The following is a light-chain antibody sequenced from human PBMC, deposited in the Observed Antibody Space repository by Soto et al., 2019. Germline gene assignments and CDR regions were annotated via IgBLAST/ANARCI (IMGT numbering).Light chain of an antibody. CDR3: SSYAGSSYV. Sequence: QSVLTQPPSASGSPGQSVTISCTGTSSDVGGYNYVSWYQQHPGKAPKLMIYGVSKRPSGVPDRFSGSKSGNTASLTVSGLQAEDEADYYCSSYAGSSYVFGTGTKVT. J-gene: IGLJ1*01. CDR1: SSDVGGYNY. CDR2: GVS. V-gene: IGLV2-8*01.